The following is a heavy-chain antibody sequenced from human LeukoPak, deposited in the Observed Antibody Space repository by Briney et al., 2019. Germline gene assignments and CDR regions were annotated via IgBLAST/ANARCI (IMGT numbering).Heavy chain of an antibody. V-gene: IGHV4-4*02. CDR1: GDSFSSNNY. CDR2: IYRSGAT. CDR3: AREMGVVTAHGIDV. J-gene: IGHJ6*02. Sequence: PSETLSLTCTVSGDSFSSNNYWTWVRQPPGKGLEWIGEIYRSGATNYNPSLRSRVTVSLDKSKNQFSLKLSSVTAADTALYYCAREMGVVTAHGIDVWGQGTTVTVSS. D-gene: IGHD4-23*01.